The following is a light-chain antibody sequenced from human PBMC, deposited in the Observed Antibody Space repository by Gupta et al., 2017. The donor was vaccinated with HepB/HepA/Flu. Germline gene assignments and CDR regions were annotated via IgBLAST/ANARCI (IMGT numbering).Light chain of an antibody. Sequence: QSVLTQPPSLSRAPVQRVTISCTGSSSNIGAHYDVHWYQQLPGTAPKLLIYGNSNRPSGVPDRFSGSKSGTSASLAITGLQAEDEADYYCQSYDSSLRGSVFGTGTKVTVL. J-gene: IGLJ1*01. V-gene: IGLV1-40*01. CDR1: SSNIGAHYD. CDR3: QSYDSSLRGSV. CDR2: GNS.